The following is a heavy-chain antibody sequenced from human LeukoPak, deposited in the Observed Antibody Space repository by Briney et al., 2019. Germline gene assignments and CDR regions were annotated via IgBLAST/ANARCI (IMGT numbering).Heavy chain of an antibody. CDR1: GASVSSYY. V-gene: IGHV4-4*07. CDR3: TRDNGGDWYAFDI. CDR2: IYTSGST. J-gene: IGHJ3*02. D-gene: IGHD2-21*02. Sequence: PSETLSLTCRVSGASVSSYYWSWIRQTAGKGLEWIGRIYTSGSTNYNPSLKSRVTMSVDTSKNQFSLKLTSVNAADTALYYCTRDNGGDWYAFDIWGQGTVVTVSS.